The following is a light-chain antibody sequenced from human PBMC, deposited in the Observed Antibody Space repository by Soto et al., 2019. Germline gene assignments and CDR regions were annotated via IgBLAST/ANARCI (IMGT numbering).Light chain of an antibody. J-gene: IGKJ1*01. CDR1: QSISIW. CDR2: KTS. CDR3: QHWNDYSWI. Sequence: DIHMTQSPSTLSASVGDRVTITCRASQSISIWLAWYQQKPGKAPNLLIYKTSSLETGVPSRFSGSGSGTDFTLTMNSLQRDVFATYYCQHWNDYSWIFGQGTKVEVK. V-gene: IGKV1-5*03.